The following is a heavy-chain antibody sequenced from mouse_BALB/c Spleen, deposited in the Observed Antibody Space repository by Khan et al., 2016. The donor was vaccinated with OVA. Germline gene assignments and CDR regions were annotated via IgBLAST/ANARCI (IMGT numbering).Heavy chain of an antibody. CDR1: GYTFTSCD. CDR2: IYPGDDSN. V-gene: IGHV1S56*01. D-gene: IGHD2-4*01. J-gene: IGHJ4*01. Sequence: VQLQESGPELVKPGDLVKISCKASGYTFTSCDINWVKQRPGQGLEWIGWIYPGDDSNKYNEKFKGKATLTADKSSNTAYMQFSSLTSVNSAVYFCAREGLRGVGLDYWGQGTSVTVSS. CDR3: AREGLRGVGLDY.